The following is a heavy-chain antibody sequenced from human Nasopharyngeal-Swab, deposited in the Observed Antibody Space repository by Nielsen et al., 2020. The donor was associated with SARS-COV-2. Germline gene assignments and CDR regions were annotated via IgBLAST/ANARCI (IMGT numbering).Heavy chain of an antibody. V-gene: IGHV5-10-1*01. D-gene: IGHD4-11*01. J-gene: IGHJ4*02. CDR2: IDPSDSYT. CDR3: ARSTVTTVGY. Sequence: ALVISLKCSGCSFTSYWISWVRQMPGKGLEWMGRIDPSDSYTNYSPSFQGHVTISADKSISTAYLQWSSLKASDTAMYYCARSTVTTVGYWGQGTLVTVSS. CDR1: GCSFTSYW.